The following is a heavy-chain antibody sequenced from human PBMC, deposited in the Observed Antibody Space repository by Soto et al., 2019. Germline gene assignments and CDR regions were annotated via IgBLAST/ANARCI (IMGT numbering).Heavy chain of an antibody. D-gene: IGHD3-3*01. Sequence: EVQLLESGGGLVQPGGSLRLSCAASGFTFRSYAMSWVRQAPGKGLEWVSGISNRGGRTYHADAVKGRFTISRDNSKNTLYLQMNSLGAEDTAVYYCARDRTIFGVVRGWFDPWGQGTLVTFSS. V-gene: IGHV3-23*01. CDR2: ISNRGGRT. J-gene: IGHJ5*02. CDR1: GFTFRSYA. CDR3: ARDRTIFGVVRGWFDP.